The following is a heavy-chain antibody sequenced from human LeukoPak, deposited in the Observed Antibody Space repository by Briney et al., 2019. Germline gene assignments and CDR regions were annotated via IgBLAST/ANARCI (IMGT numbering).Heavy chain of an antibody. J-gene: IGHJ4*02. CDR2: INPNSGGT. Sequence: RASVKVSCKASGYTFTGYYMHWVRQAPGQGLEWMGWINPNSGGTNYAQKFQGRVTMTRDTSISTAYMELSRLRSDDTAVYYCARTLRLGELSFFDYWGQGTLVTVSS. CDR1: GYTFTGYY. CDR3: ARTLRLGELSFFDY. D-gene: IGHD3-16*02. V-gene: IGHV1-2*02.